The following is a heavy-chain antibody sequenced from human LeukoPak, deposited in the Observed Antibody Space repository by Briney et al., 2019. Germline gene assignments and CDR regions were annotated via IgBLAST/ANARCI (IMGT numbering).Heavy chain of an antibody. J-gene: IGHJ5*02. D-gene: IGHD2-15*01. CDR2: INPSGGST. CDR3: ARGLVVAATAGKRISHWFDP. V-gene: IGHV1-46*01. CDR1: GYTVTSYY. Sequence: ASVKVSCKASGYTVTSYYMHWVRQAPGQGLEWMGIINPSGGSTSYAQKFQGRVTMTRDTSTSTVYMELSSLRSEDTAVYYCARGLVVAATAGKRISHWFDPWGQGTLVTVSS.